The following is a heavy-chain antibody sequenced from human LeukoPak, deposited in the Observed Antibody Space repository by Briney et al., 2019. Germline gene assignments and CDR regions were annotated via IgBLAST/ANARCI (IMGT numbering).Heavy chain of an antibody. V-gene: IGHV3-21*01. CDR1: GFTFSSHT. Sequence: PGGSLRLSCAASGFTFSSHTMNWVRQAPGKGLEWVSSISSSSYIYYPDSVKGRFTISRDNAKKSPYLEMNSLRAEDTAVYCCARDLILSDAFDIWGQGTMVTVSS. D-gene: IGHD2/OR15-2a*01. J-gene: IGHJ3*02. CDR2: ISSSSYI. CDR3: ARDLILSDAFDI.